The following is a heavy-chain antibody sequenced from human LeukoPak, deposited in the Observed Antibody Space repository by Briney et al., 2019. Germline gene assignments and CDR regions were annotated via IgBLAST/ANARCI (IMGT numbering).Heavy chain of an antibody. CDR2: INPNSGGT. J-gene: IGHJ4*02. V-gene: IGHV1-2*02. CDR3: ARDLVGYDSAGGYYFDY. CDR1: GYTFTGYY. D-gene: IGHD3-3*01. Sequence: ASVKVSCKASGYTFTGYYMHCVRQAPGQGLEWMGWINPNSGGTNYAQKFQGRVTMTRATSISTAYMELSRLRSDDTAVYYCARDLVGYDSAGGYYFDYWGQGTLVTVSS.